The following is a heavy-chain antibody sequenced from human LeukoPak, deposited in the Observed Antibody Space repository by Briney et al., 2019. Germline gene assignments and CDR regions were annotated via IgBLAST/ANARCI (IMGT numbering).Heavy chain of an antibody. CDR2: IYTSGST. Sequence: PSETLSLTCTVSGGSISSYYWSWIRQPAGKGLEWIGRIYTSGSTNYNPSLKSRVTMSVDTSKNQFSLKLSSVTAADTAVYYCAGGPNPMYSSRWYFDYWGQGTLVTVSS. J-gene: IGHJ4*02. V-gene: IGHV4-4*07. CDR1: GGSISSYY. CDR3: AGGPNPMYSSRWYFDY. D-gene: IGHD6-13*01.